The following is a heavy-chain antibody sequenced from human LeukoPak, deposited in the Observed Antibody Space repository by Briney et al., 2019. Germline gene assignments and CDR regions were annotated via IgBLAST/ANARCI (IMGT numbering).Heavy chain of an antibody. J-gene: IGHJ5*02. D-gene: IGHD3-10*01. Sequence: ASVKVSCKASGYTFTSYGISWVRQAPGQGLEWMGWISAYNGNTNYAQKLQGRVTMTTDTSTSTAYMELRSLRSDDTAVYYCARERPMVRGVTRNNWFDPWGQGTLVTVSS. V-gene: IGHV1-18*01. CDR1: GYTFTSYG. CDR2: ISAYNGNT. CDR3: ARERPMVRGVTRNNWFDP.